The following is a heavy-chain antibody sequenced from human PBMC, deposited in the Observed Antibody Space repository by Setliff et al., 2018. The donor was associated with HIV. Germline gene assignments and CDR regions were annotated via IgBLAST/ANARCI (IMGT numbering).Heavy chain of an antibody. CDR1: GESLSGYY. Sequence: SETLSLTCAVYGESLSGYYWGWIRQSPAKGLERIGTLYHGGRTYYNPPLKSRVTIFVDTTKNEFSLNSRSVTAADTAVYFCVNSGYDGDYYYYYMDVWGRGTRVT. CDR3: VNSGYDGDYYYYYMDV. J-gene: IGHJ6*03. CDR2: LYHGGRT. V-gene: IGHV4-34*01. D-gene: IGHD3-22*01.